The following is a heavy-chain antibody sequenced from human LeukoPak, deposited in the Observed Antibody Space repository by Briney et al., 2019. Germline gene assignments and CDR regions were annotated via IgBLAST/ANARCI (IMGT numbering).Heavy chain of an antibody. J-gene: IGHJ6*04. Sequence: SQTLSLTCTVSGGSISSGGYYWSWIRQPPGKGLEWIAYIYHSGSTYYSPSLKSRVTISVDRSKNQFSLKLSSVTAADTAVYYCATRQPFGGVISSDVWGKGTTVTVSS. CDR1: GGSISSGGYY. V-gene: IGHV4-30-2*01. D-gene: IGHD3-16*02. CDR3: ATRQPFGGVISSDV. CDR2: IYHSGST.